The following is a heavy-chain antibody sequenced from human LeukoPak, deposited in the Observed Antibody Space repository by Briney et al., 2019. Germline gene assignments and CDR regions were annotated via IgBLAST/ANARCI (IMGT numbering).Heavy chain of an antibody. J-gene: IGHJ3*02. CDR2: IYGSGST. CDR3: ARQIPGDDAFDI. D-gene: IGHD1-26*01. Sequence: SETLSLTCTVSGGSISSHYWSWIRQPAGKGLEWIGRIYGSGSTNYNPSLRSRITMSVDKSKNQVSLKLSSVTAADTAVYYCARQIPGDDAFDIWGQGTMVTVSS. CDR1: GGSISSHY. V-gene: IGHV4-4*07.